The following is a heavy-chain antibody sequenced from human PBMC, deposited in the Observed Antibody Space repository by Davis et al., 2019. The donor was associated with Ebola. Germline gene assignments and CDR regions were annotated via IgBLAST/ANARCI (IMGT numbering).Heavy chain of an antibody. CDR2: INPSIGNT. D-gene: IGHD3-10*01. J-gene: IGHJ4*02. CDR1: GYTFTDYR. Sequence: ASVKVSCKASGYTFTDYRMHWVRQAPGQGLEWMGLINPSIGNTSLAQKFQGRVTLTRDTSTTSVHMDLSSLKSEDTAIYYCATGEFADFWGQGTLVTVSS. CDR3: ATGEFADF. V-gene: IGHV1-46*01.